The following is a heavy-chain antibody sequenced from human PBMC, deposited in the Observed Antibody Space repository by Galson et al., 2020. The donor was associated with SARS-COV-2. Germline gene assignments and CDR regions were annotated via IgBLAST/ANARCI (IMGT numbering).Heavy chain of an antibody. Sequence: LVKPTQTLTLTCTFSGFSLSTSGMRVSWIRQPPGKALEWLARIDWDDDKFYSTSLKTRLTISKDTSKNQVVLTMTNMDPVDTATYYCARSYYDILTGYLAAFDIWGQGTMVTVSS. D-gene: IGHD3-9*01. CDR1: GFSLSTSGMR. CDR3: ARSYYDILTGYLAAFDI. J-gene: IGHJ3*02. V-gene: IGHV2-70*04. CDR2: IDWDDDK.